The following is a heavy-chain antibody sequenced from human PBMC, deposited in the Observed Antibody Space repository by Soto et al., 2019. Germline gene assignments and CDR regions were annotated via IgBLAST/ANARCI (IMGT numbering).Heavy chain of an antibody. CDR3: AKTGRPGDYYRGFDS. D-gene: IGHD3-22*01. CDR2: VGGNGDAK. Sequence: EVQLLESGGDLVQPGGSLRLSCAASGFTFSSYTMTWVRRAPGKGLEWVSDVGGNGDAKLYADSVKGRFTISRDNSKNTLYLQLERLRAEDTAIYYCAKTGRPGDYYRGFDSWGQGTLDTVSS. V-gene: IGHV3-23*01. CDR1: GFTFSSYT. J-gene: IGHJ5*01.